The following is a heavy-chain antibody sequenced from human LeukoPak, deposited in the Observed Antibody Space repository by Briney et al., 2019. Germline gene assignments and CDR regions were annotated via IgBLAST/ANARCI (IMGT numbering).Heavy chain of an antibody. CDR1: GFTFSSYA. J-gene: IGHJ4*02. CDR3: AKDRGCPDY. V-gene: IGHV3-30*18. CDR2: ISYDGSNK. D-gene: IGHD3-16*01. Sequence: GASLRLSCAASGFTFSSYAMSWVRQAPGKGLEWVAVISYDGSNKYYADSVKGRFTISRDNSKNTLYLQMNSLRAEDTAVYYCAKDRGCPDYWGQGTLVTVSS.